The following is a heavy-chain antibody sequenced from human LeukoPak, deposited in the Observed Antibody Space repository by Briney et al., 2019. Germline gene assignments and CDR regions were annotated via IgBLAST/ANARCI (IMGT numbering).Heavy chain of an antibody. D-gene: IGHD3-10*01. V-gene: IGHV4-59*11. CDR1: VGSISPLY. Sequence: SETLSLTSTVSVGSISPLYWSWIRQPPGKGLEFIGYIFFTGTTNYNPSLKSRVTLSVDTSKNQFSLKLSSVTPADTAVYYCARGGVAAKYYFDYWGQGTLVTVSS. J-gene: IGHJ4*02. CDR2: IFFTGTT. CDR3: ARGGVAAKYYFDY.